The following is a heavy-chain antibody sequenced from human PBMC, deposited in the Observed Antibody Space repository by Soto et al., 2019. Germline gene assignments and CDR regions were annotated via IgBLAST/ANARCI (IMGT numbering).Heavy chain of an antibody. Sequence: PSETLSLTCTVSGGSISSYYWSWIRQPPGKGLEWIGYIYYSGSTNYNPSLKSRVTISVDTSKNQFSLKLSSVTAADTAVYYCARVPAWRDSYNSYMDVWGKGTTVTVSS. CDR1: GGSISSYY. CDR3: ARVPAWRDSYNSYMDV. D-gene: IGHD5-18*01. J-gene: IGHJ6*03. V-gene: IGHV4-59*08. CDR2: IYYSGST.